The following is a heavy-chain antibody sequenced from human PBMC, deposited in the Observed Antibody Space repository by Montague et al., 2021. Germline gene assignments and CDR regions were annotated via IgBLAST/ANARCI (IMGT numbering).Heavy chain of an antibody. J-gene: IGHJ4*02. CDR2: IHRRGSPT. CDR3: AKGPYDDGSYLLHFES. CDR1: GFTFSRFA. D-gene: IGHD1-26*01. V-gene: IGHV3-23*03. Sequence: SLRLSCAASGFTFSRFAMSWVRQAPGKGLEWVSIIHRRGSPTYYGDSVKGRFTISRDDSKNMLYLQLNSLRAEDTAVYYCAKGPYDDGSYLLHFESWGQGTLVTVSS.